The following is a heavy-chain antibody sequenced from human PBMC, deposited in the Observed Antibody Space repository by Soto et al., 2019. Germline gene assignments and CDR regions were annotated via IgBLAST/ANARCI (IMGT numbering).Heavy chain of an antibody. CDR2: ISSSSSYI. V-gene: IGHV3-21*01. J-gene: IGHJ4*02. CDR3: ARVVWAAASTLDY. Sequence: EVQLVESGGGLVKPGGSLRLSCAASGFTFSSYSMNWVRQAPGKGLEWVSSISSSSSYIYYADSVKGRFTISRDNAKNSLYLQMKSLRAEDTAVYYCARVVWAAASTLDYWGQGTLVTVSS. D-gene: IGHD6-13*01. CDR1: GFTFSSYS.